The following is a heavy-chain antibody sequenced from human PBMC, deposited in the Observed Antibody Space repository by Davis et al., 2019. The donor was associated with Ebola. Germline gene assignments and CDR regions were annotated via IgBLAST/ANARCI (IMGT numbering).Heavy chain of an antibody. CDR2: ISYDGSNK. CDR3: AKGIVVAALGGMDV. J-gene: IGHJ6*02. CDR1: GFTFSSYG. D-gene: IGHD2-2*01. Sequence: GESLKISCAASGFTFSSYGMHWVRQAPGKGLEWVAVISYDGSNKYYADSVKGRFTISRDNSKNTLYLQMNSLRAEDTAVYYCAKGIVVAALGGMDVWGQGTTVTVSS. V-gene: IGHV3-30*18.